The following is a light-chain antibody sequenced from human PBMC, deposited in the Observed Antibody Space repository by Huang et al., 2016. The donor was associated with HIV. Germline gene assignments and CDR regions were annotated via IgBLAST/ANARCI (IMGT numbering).Light chain of an antibody. V-gene: IGKV3-15*01. Sequence: EIVMKQSPATLSASPGERATLSCRASQSVSSNLAWYQQKPGQAPRLLLYGAYTSATGIPARFSGSGSGTEFTLTISSLQSEDFAVYYCQQNNNWPPLFTFGPGTKVDIK. CDR2: GAY. J-gene: IGKJ3*01. CDR3: QQNNNWPPLFT. CDR1: QSVSSN.